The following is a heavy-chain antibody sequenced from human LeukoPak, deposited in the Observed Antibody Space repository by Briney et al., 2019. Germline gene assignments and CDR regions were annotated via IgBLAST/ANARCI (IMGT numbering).Heavy chain of an antibody. J-gene: IGHJ4*02. V-gene: IGHV3-74*01. CDR3: VRGQEAVSVILY. CDR1: GFTFSDYW. Sequence: GGSLRLSCAASGFTFSDYWMHWVRRVPGKGLVWVARIKGDGSETNYADSVKGRFTISRDNAKNTLYLQMNSLRVEDTAVYYCVRGQEAVSVILYWGQGTLVTVSS. CDR2: IKGDGSET. D-gene: IGHD6-19*01.